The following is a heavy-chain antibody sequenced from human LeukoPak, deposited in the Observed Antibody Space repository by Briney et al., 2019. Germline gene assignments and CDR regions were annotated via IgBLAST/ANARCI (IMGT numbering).Heavy chain of an antibody. CDR3: ARLTGDRAFDI. D-gene: IGHD7-27*01. Sequence: SETLSLTCAVYGGSFSGYYWSWIRQPPGKGLEWIGEINHSGSTNYNPSLKSRVTISVDTSKNQFPLKLSSVTAADTAVYYCARLTGDRAFDIWGQGTMVTVSS. CDR2: INHSGST. V-gene: IGHV4-34*01. J-gene: IGHJ3*02. CDR1: GGSFSGYY.